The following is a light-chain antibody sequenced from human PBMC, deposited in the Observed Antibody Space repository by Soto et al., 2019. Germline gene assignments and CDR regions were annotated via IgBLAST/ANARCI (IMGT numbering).Light chain of an antibody. V-gene: IGKV1-39*01. CDR1: QSISSY. Sequence: DIQMTQSPSSLSASVGDRVTITCRASQSISSYLNWYQQKPGTAPKLLIYAASSLQSGVPSRFSGSGYGTDFTLTISSLQPEDFATYYCQQSYSTPFTFGPGTKVDIK. CDR2: AAS. J-gene: IGKJ3*01. CDR3: QQSYSTPFT.